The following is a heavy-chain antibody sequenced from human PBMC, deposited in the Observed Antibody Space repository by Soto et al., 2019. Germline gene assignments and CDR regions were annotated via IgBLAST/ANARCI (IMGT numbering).Heavy chain of an antibody. D-gene: IGHD7-27*01. CDR3: ARGWGSTDY. J-gene: IGHJ4*02. CDR1: GFSLSHYW. V-gene: IGHV3-74*01. Sequence: EVQLVESGGGLIQPGGALRLTCTASGFSLSHYWMHWIRQAPGKGLVWVSRINLDGSSTDYAPSVKGGFTISRDNAKNTLYLPMNSLAADDTAVYYCARGWGSTDYWGRGTLVTVSS. CDR2: INLDGSST.